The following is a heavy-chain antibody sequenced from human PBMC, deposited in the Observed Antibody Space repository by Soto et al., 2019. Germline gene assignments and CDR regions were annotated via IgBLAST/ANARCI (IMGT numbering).Heavy chain of an antibody. CDR2: IYTSGST. CDR1: GGSISSYY. J-gene: IGHJ6*02. V-gene: IGHV4-4*07. CDR3: ARGYYYGSGSYYLDYNYYGMDV. Sequence: SETLSLTCTVSGGSISSYYWSWIRQPAGKGLEWIGRIYTSGSTNYNPSLKSRVTMSVDTSKNQFSLKLSSVTAADTAVYYCARGYYYGSGSYYLDYNYYGMDVWGQGTTVTVSS. D-gene: IGHD3-10*01.